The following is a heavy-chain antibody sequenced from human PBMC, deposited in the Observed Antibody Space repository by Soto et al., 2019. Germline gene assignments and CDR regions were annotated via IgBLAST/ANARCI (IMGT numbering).Heavy chain of an antibody. V-gene: IGHV4-34*01. J-gene: IGHJ5*02. Sequence: QVQLQQWGAGLLRPSETLSLTCAVYGGSLSGNHWSWIRQPPGQGLEWIGEINYNGGTAYNPSLKSRVILSIDTSQNQFSLNLTSVTAADTAVYYCTKNNWFDPWGQGILVTVSS. CDR2: INYNGGT. CDR1: GGSLSGNH. CDR3: TKNNWFDP.